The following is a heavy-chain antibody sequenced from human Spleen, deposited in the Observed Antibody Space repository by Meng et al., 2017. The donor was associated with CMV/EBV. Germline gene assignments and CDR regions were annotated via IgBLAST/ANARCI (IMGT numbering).Heavy chain of an antibody. D-gene: IGHD3-3*01. CDR1: GGTFSSYA. CDR3: ARGRFTGGRLYDFWSGYYRAYYYYGMDV. V-gene: IGHV1-69*05. Sequence: SVKVSCKASGGTFSSYAISWVRQAPGQGLEWMGGIIPIFGTANYAQKFQGRVTITTDESTNTAYMELSSLRAEDTAVYYCARGRFTGGRLYDFWSGYYRAYYYYGMDVWGQGTTVTVSS. CDR2: IIPIFGTA. J-gene: IGHJ6*02.